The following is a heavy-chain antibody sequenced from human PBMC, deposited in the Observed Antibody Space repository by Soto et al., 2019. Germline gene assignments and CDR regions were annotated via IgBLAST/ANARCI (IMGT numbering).Heavy chain of an antibody. Sequence: QVQLQESGPGLVKPSETLSLTCTVSGGSISSYYWSWIRQPPGKGLEWIGYIYYSGSTNYNPSLKSRVTISVDTSKNQFSLKLSSVTAADTAVYYCARHDFWSVQSTVDIWGQGTMVTVSS. V-gene: IGHV4-59*01. D-gene: IGHD3-3*01. CDR3: ARHDFWSVQSTVDI. CDR2: IYYSGST. CDR1: GGSISSYY. J-gene: IGHJ3*02.